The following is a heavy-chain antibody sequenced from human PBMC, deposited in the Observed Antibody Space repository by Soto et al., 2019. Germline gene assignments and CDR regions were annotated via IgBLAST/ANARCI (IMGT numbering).Heavy chain of an antibody. D-gene: IGHD4-4*01. V-gene: IGHV3-33*01. J-gene: IGHJ4*02. CDR3: ARDTTDYSNYDYFDY. Sequence: PGGSLRLSCAASGFTFSSYGTHWVRQAPGKGLEWVAVIWYDGSNKYYADSVKGRFTISRDNSKNTLYLQMNSLRAEDTAVYYCARDTTDYSNYDYFDYWGQGTLVTVSS. CDR1: GFTFSSYG. CDR2: IWYDGSNK.